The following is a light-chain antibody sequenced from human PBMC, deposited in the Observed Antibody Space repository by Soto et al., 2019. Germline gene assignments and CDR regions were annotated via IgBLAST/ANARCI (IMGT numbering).Light chain of an antibody. J-gene: IGKJ1*01. V-gene: IGKV3-20*01. CDR3: PQYGSSPPWT. CDR2: GAF. CDR1: QSVSDNY. Sequence: EIVLTQSPGTLSLSPGERATLSCRASQSVSDNYLAWYQQKPGQAPRLLIYGAFTRSTGIPDRFSGSGSGTDFSLTISRLEPEDFAVYYCPQYGSSPPWTFGQGTTVEI.